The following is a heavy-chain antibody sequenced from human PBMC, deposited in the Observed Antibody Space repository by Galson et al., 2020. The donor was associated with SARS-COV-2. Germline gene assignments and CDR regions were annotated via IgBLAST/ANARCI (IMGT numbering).Heavy chain of an antibody. CDR1: GGYFSGYY. Sequence: SETLSLTCAVYGGYFSGYYWSWIRQPPGKGLEWIGEITPRGTPNNNPSHMSRVTISGDRSKNQFSLRLSSVTAADTAVYYCARLHYGEYDPEAFDIWGPGTRVTVAS. CDR2: ITPRGTP. J-gene: IGHJ3*02. D-gene: IGHD4-17*01. V-gene: IGHV4-34*01. CDR3: ARLHYGEYDPEAFDI.